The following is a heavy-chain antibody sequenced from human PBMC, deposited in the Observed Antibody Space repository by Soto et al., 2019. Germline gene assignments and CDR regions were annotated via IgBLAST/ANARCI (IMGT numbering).Heavy chain of an antibody. CDR2: VYYTGNT. V-gene: IGHV4-61*01. CDR1: GDPVSSGSFY. D-gene: IGHD3-22*01. J-gene: IGHJ4*02. Sequence: TLALTSTVSGDPVSSGSFYLSWIRQPPGKGLEWLGYVYYTGNTNHNPSLKIPVSISIDTSNNEFCISLRSVTAADTAVYYCARKGYESKLDFWGPGRMVT. CDR3: ARKGYESKLDF.